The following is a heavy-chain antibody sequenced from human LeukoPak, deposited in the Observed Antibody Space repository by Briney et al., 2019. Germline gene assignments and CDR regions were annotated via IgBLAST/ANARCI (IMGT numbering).Heavy chain of an antibody. CDR3: ASYDSSGYYRRYFQH. Sequence: PGGSLRLSCAASGFTFSNAWMSWVRQAPGKGLGWVSAISGSGGSTYYADSVKGRFTISRDNSKNTLYLQMNSLRAEDTAVYYCASYDSSGYYRRYFQHWGQGTLVTVSS. CDR2: ISGSGGST. D-gene: IGHD3-22*01. V-gene: IGHV3-23*01. J-gene: IGHJ1*01. CDR1: GFTFSNAW.